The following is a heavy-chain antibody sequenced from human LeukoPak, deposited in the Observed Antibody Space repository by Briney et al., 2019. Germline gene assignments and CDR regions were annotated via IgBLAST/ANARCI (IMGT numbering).Heavy chain of an antibody. D-gene: IGHD2-8*02. J-gene: IGHJ5*02. CDR2: INTNTGNP. V-gene: IGHV7-4-1*02. Sequence: GASVKVSCKASGYTFTSYAMNWVRQAPGQGLEWMGWINTNTGNPTYAQGFTGRFVFSLDTSVSTAYLQISSLKAEDTAVYYCAREGYTAGSLNWFDPWGQGTLVTVSS. CDR3: AREGYTAGSLNWFDP. CDR1: GYTFTSYA.